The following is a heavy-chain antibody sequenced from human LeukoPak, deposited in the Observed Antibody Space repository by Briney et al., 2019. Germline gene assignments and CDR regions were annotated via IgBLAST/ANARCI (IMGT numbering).Heavy chain of an antibody. V-gene: IGHV4-59*01. CDR3: ARKVHYYGSGSSPDYYGMDV. Sequence: SETLSLTCTVYGGSFSGYYWSWIRQPPGKGLEWIGYIYYSGSTNYNPSLKSRVTISVDTSKNQFSLKLSSVTAADTAVYYCARKVHYYGSGSSPDYYGMDVWGQGTTVTVSS. CDR1: GGSFSGYY. D-gene: IGHD3-10*01. J-gene: IGHJ6*02. CDR2: IYYSGST.